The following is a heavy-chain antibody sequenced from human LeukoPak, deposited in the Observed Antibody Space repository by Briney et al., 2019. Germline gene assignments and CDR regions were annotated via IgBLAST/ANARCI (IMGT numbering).Heavy chain of an antibody. CDR2: ISGDGTIT. Sequence: GGSPRLSCAASGLNLYAYAMHWVRQAPGKGLEWVSLISGDGTITYYADSVKGRFTISRDNSKNSLFLEMNSLRSEDTALYYCAKDTPLFYHYYGIDVWGQGTTVTVSS. D-gene: IGHD2-21*01. CDR3: AKDTPLFYHYYGIDV. V-gene: IGHV3-43*02. J-gene: IGHJ6*02. CDR1: GLNLYAYA.